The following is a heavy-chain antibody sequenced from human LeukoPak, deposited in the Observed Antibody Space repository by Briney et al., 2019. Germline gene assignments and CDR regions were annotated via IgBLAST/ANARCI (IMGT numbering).Heavy chain of an antibody. CDR2: ISYDGSNK. J-gene: IGHJ4*02. Sequence: GGSLRLSCAASGFTFSSYGMHWVRQAPGKGLGWVAVISYDGSNKYYADSVKGRFTISRDNSKNTLYLQMNSLRVEDTAIYYCAKGGHYDSSGYSPFDYWGQGTLVTVSS. CDR1: GFTFSSYG. D-gene: IGHD3-22*01. V-gene: IGHV3-30*18. CDR3: AKGGHYDSSGYSPFDY.